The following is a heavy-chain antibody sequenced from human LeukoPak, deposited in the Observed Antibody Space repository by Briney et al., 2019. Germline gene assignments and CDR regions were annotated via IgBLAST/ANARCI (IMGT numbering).Heavy chain of an antibody. D-gene: IGHD6-19*01. CDR1: GFTVSSNY. CDR2: TYSGGST. CDR3: ARGPHSSGWYLDY. V-gene: IGHV3-66*01. J-gene: IGHJ4*02. Sequence: GGSLRLSCAASGFTVSSNYMSWVRQAPGKGLEWVSVTYSGGSTYYADSVKGRFTISRDNSKNTLYLQMNSLRAEDTAVYYCARGPHSSGWYLDYWGQGTLVTVSS.